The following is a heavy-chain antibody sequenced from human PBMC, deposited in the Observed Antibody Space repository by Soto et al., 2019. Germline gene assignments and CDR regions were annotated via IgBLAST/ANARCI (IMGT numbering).Heavy chain of an antibody. V-gene: IGHV1-69*13. Sequence: ASVKVSCKASGGTFSSYAISWVRQAPGQGLEWMGGIIPIFGTANYAQKFQGRVTITADESTSTAYMELSSLRSEDTAVYYCASLYCSSTSCYRGYYYYYGMDVWG. D-gene: IGHD2-2*02. J-gene: IGHJ6*02. CDR1: GGTFSSYA. CDR3: ASLYCSSTSCYRGYYYYYGMDV. CDR2: IIPIFGTA.